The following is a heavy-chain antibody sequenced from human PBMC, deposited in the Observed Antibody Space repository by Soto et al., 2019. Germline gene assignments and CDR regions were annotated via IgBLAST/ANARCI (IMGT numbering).Heavy chain of an antibody. D-gene: IGHD3-16*01. CDR2: VGSDGRGA. J-gene: IGHJ4*02. V-gene: IGHV3-74*01. CDR3: ARDGLMHGPDMDQ. CDR1: GFTFSNYW. Sequence: EVQLVESGGGLVQPGGSVRLSCAASGFTFSNYWMHWVRQTPGKGLVWVSRVGSDGRGATYADSVKGRFTISRDNAKTTLYLHMDSLRVEDTAMYHCARDGLMHGPDMDQWGQGILVTVSS.